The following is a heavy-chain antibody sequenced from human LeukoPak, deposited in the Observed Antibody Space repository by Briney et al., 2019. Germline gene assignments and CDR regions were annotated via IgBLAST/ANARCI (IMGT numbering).Heavy chain of an antibody. V-gene: IGHV3-23*01. CDR2: ISGSDSSA. CDR1: GFTFNSYV. J-gene: IGHJ4*02. D-gene: IGHD3-9*01. CDR3: AKDPDYYAEY. Sequence: AGGSLRLSCAASGFTFNSYVMIWVRQAPGKGLEWVSAISGSDSSAYYSDSVEGRFTISRDNSKSTVYLQMNSLRAEDTAVYYCAKDPDYYAEYWGQGALVTVSS.